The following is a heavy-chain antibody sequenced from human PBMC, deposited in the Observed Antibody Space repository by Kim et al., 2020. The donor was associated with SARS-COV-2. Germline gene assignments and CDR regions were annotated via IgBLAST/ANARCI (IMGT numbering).Heavy chain of an antibody. V-gene: IGHV4-34*01. CDR2: INHSGST. J-gene: IGHJ4*02. CDR1: GGSFSGYY. Sequence: SETLSLTCAVYGGSFSGYYWSWIRQPPGKGLEWIGEINHSGSTNYNPSLKSRVTISVDTSKNQFSLKLSSVTAADTAVYYCARGDAVHRGFHFDYWGQGTLVTVSS. CDR3: ARGDAVHRGFHFDY.